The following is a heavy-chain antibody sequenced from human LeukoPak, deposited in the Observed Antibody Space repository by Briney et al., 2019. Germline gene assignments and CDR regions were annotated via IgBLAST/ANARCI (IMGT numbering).Heavy chain of an antibody. CDR3: AREVMRGSGIYYKLKWFDP. J-gene: IGHJ5*02. Sequence: ASVKVSCKASGYTFTNYYMHWVRQAPGQRFELMGMTNPDGGSTTYAQKFQDRVTMTTDTSTSTVYMELSSLRSEDTAVYYCAREVMRGSGIYYKLKWFDPWGQGTLVTVSS. V-gene: IGHV1-46*01. CDR1: GYTFTNYY. D-gene: IGHD3-10*01. CDR2: TNPDGGST.